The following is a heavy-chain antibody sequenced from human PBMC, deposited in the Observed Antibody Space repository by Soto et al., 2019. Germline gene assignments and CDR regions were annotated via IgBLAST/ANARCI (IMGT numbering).Heavy chain of an antibody. D-gene: IGHD1-26*01. CDR1: CGSFSGYY. Sequence: PSETLSLTCFVYCGSFSGYYWSWIRQPPGKGLEWIGEINHSGSTNYNPSLKSRVTISVDTSKNQFSLKLSSVTAADTAVYYCARGRWELRSWFDPWGQGSLVTVSS. CDR2: INHSGST. V-gene: IGHV4-34*01. CDR3: ARGRWELRSWFDP. J-gene: IGHJ5*02.